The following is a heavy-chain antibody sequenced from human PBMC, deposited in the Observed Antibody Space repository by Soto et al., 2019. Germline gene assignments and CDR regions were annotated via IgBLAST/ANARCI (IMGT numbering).Heavy chain of an antibody. CDR1: GVSLTTPGVG. Sequence: QITLRESGPTLVQPTQTLTLTCTLSGVSLTTPGVGVGWIRQPPGKALEWLAPIYWDDDKRFNPSLKSRLAITRDTSKNQVVMTMTDMAPVDTGIYFCAHRQRTVVVGAPFDLWGQGSQVTVSS. V-gene: IGHV2-5*02. D-gene: IGHD2-15*01. J-gene: IGHJ4*02. CDR2: IYWDDDK. CDR3: AHRQRTVVVGAPFDL.